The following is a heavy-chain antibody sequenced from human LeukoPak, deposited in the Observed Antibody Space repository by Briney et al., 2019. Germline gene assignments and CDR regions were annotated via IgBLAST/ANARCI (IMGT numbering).Heavy chain of an antibody. Sequence: QARGSLRLSCAASGFTFTTYAMTWVRQAPGKGLEWVSSITSSGGSTYYADSVKGRFTISRDNSKDTLYLQMNSLKAEDTAIFYCAKGYRSNDYWGQGTLVTVSS. J-gene: IGHJ4*02. D-gene: IGHD1-14*01. CDR1: GFTFTTYA. CDR2: ITSSGGST. CDR3: AKGYRSNDY. V-gene: IGHV3-23*01.